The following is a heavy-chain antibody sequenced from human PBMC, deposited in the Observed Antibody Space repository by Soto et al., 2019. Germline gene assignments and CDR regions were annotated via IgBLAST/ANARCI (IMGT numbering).Heavy chain of an antibody. CDR2: IYPGDSDT. D-gene: IGHD6-6*01. CDR3: ARRGPRPSISAQPADY. V-gene: IGHV5-51*01. J-gene: IGHJ4*02. Sequence: GESLKISCKGSGYSFSSYWIGWVRQMPGKGLEWMGIIYPGDSDTRYSPSFQGQVTISADKSISAAYLQWNSLKASDTAMYYCARRGPRPSISAQPADYWGQGTLVTVSS. CDR1: GYSFSSYW.